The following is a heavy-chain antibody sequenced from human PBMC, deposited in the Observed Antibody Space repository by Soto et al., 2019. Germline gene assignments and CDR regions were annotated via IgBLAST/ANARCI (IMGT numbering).Heavy chain of an antibody. Sequence: SETLSLTCTVSGGSISSYYWGWIRQPPGKGLEWIGDIYYSGSTNYNPSLESRVTISVDTSKKQISLKLSYVTAADTAVYFSARGTMWFGELLSKNYYFDYWGQGTLVTVSS. D-gene: IGHD3-10*01. CDR2: IYYSGST. CDR3: ARGTMWFGELLSKNYYFDY. CDR1: GGSISSYY. V-gene: IGHV4-59*01. J-gene: IGHJ4*02.